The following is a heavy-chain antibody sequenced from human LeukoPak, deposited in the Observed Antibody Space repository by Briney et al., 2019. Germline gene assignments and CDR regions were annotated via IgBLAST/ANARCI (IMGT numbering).Heavy chain of an antibody. CDR1: GVSVSSGSCN. J-gene: IGHJ3*02. CDR3: AREAYDNSGSDAFNI. D-gene: IGHD3-22*01. V-gene: IGHV4-61*01. CDR2: ISYSGST. Sequence: PSETLSLTCTVSGVSVSSGSCNWSWIRQPPGKGLEWIGYISYSGSTDYHPSLKSRVTISVDTSKKQFPLKLSSVTAADTAVYYCAREAYDNSGSDAFNIWGPGTMVTVSS.